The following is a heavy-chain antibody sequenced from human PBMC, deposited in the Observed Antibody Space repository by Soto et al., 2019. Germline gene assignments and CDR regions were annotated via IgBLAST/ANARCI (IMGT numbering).Heavy chain of an antibody. CDR3: ARRHGPFDF. CDR2: IYYSGST. CDR1: GGSISSYY. Sequence: SETLSLTSTVAGGSISSYYWSWIRQPPGKGLEWIGYIYYSGSTSYNPSLKSRVTISVDTSKNHFSRKLSSVTAADTAVYYCARRHGPFDFWGQGTLVTVSS. J-gene: IGHJ4*02. V-gene: IGHV4-59*01.